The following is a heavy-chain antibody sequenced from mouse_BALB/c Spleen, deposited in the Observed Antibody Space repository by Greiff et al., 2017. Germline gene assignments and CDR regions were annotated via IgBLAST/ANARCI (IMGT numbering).Heavy chain of an antibody. D-gene: IGHD2-2*01. J-gene: IGHJ4*01. CDR2: IWGDGST. V-gene: IGHV2-6-7*01. CDR3: ARDYYGYPYYYAMDY. Sequence: VMLVESGPGLVAPSQSLSITCTVSGFSLTGYGVNWVRQPPGKGLEWLGMIWGDGSTDYNSALKSRLSISKDNSKSQVFLKMNSLQTDDTARYYCARDYYGYPYYYAMDYWGQGTSVTVSS. CDR1: GFSLTGYG.